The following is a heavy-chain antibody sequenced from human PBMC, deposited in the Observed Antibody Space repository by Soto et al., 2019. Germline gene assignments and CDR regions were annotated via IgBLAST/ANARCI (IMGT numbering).Heavy chain of an antibody. D-gene: IGHD6-13*01. CDR1: GYTFTSYD. CDR2: MNPNSGNT. Sequence: GASVKVSCKASGYTFTSYDINWVRQATGQGLEWMGWMNPNSGNTGYAQKFQGRVTMTRNTSISTAYMELSSLRSEDTAVYYCASGRTAAPSYYYYYMDVWGKGTTVTVSS. CDR3: ASGRTAAPSYYYYYMDV. V-gene: IGHV1-8*01. J-gene: IGHJ6*03.